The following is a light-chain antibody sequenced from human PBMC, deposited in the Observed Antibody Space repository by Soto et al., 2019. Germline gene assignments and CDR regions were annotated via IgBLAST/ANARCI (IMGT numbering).Light chain of an antibody. CDR1: SSNIGAGYD. J-gene: IGLJ2*01. CDR3: QSYDSSLSGSGVV. V-gene: IGLV1-40*01. CDR2: GNS. Sequence: QSVLTQPPSVSGAPGQRVTISCTGSSSNIGAGYDVHWYRQLPGTAPKLLIYGNSNRPSGVPDRFSGSKSGTSASLAITGLQAEDEADYYCQSYDSSLSGSGVVFGGGTKLTV.